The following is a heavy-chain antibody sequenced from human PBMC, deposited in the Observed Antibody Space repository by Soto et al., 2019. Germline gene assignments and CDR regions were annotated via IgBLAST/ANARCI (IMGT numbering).Heavy chain of an antibody. Sequence: QVQLVESGGGVVQPGRSLRLSCAASGFTFSSYGMHWVRQAPGKGLEWVAVISYDGSNKYYADSVKGRFTISRDNSKNTLYLQMNSLRAEDTAVYYCVAGDLKKEYYFDYWGQGTLVTVSS. D-gene: IGHD4-17*01. CDR2: ISYDGSNK. J-gene: IGHJ4*02. CDR1: GFTFSSYG. CDR3: VAGDLKKEYYFDY. V-gene: IGHV3-30*03.